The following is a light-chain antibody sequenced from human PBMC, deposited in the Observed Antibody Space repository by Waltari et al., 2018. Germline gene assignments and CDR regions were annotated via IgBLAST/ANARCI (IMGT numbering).Light chain of an antibody. CDR2: DAS. CDR1: QDIVSA. V-gene: IGKV1-13*02. J-gene: IGKJ4*01. CDR3: QQYITTLT. Sequence: AIQLTQSPSSLSASVGHRVTITCRASQDIVSALAWYQQKPGRAPKLLISDASTLETGVPSRFSGSGSGTDFTLSISSLQPEDVAVYYCQQYITTLTFGGGTKVEIK.